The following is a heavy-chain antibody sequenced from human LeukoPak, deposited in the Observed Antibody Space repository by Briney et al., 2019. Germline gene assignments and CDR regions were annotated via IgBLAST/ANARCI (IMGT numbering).Heavy chain of an antibody. Sequence: GGSLRLSCAASGFTFSSYVMSWVRQAPGKGLEWVSDISSSGGSKFYADSVKGRFTISRDNSKNTLYLQMDSLRAEDTAVYYCATRAGAGEFDYWGQGALVTVSS. CDR1: GFTFSSYV. V-gene: IGHV3-23*01. CDR2: ISSSGGSK. J-gene: IGHJ4*02. CDR3: ATRAGAGEFDY. D-gene: IGHD6-19*01.